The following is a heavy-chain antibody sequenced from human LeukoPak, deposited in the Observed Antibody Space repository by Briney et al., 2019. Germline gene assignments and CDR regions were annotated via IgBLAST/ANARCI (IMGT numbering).Heavy chain of an antibody. CDR3: ARGRDSYGIAAFDY. Sequence: PSETLSLTCAVYGGSFSGYYWSWIRQPPGKGLEWIGEINHSGSTNYNPSLKSRVTISVDTSKNQFSLKLSSVTAADTAVYYCARGRDSYGIAAFDYWGQGTLVTVSS. J-gene: IGHJ4*02. D-gene: IGHD5-18*01. V-gene: IGHV4-34*01. CDR1: GGSFSGYY. CDR2: INHSGST.